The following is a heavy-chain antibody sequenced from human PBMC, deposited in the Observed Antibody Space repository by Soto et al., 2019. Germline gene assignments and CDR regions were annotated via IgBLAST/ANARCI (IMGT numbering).Heavy chain of an antibody. V-gene: IGHV3-21*01. Sequence: EVQLVESGGGLVKPGGSLRLSCAASGFSFSDYSMNWVRQAPGKGLEWVSSISSSSSYIYYADSVKGRFTISRDNAKNSLYLQMNSLRAEDTAVHYCATDSPVTTVLPNLYFDYWGQGNLVTVSS. D-gene: IGHD2-15*01. CDR1: GFSFSDYS. J-gene: IGHJ4*02. CDR3: ATDSPVTTVLPNLYFDY. CDR2: ISSSSSYI.